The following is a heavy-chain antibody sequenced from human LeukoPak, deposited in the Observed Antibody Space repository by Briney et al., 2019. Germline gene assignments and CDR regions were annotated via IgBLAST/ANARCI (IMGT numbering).Heavy chain of an antibody. CDR2: IYYSGST. J-gene: IGHJ3*02. CDR3: ARRATTGLRTFDI. V-gene: IGHV4-30-4*08. D-gene: IGHD1-26*01. CDR1: GGSISSGDYY. Sequence: SETLSLTCTVSGGSISSGDYYWSWIRQPPGKGLEWIGYIYYSGSTYYNPSLKSRVTISVDTSKNQFSLKLSSVTAADTAVYYCARRATTGLRTFDIWGQGTMVTVSS.